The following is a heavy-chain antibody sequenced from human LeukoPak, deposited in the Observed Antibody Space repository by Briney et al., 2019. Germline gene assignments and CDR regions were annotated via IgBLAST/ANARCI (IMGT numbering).Heavy chain of an antibody. Sequence: SETLSPTCAVSAASISNYYWSWIRQAPGKGLEWIGYISTSGSTNYNPSLKSRVFISLDTSKNRFSLNLNFVTAADTAVYYCASPRSGYRYTFDYWGQGALVTVSS. CDR2: ISTSGST. J-gene: IGHJ4*02. CDR1: AASISNYY. V-gene: IGHV4-4*09. CDR3: ASPRSGYRYTFDY. D-gene: IGHD3-22*01.